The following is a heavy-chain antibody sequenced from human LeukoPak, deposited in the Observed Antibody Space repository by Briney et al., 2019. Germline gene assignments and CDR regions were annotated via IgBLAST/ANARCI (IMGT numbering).Heavy chain of an antibody. V-gene: IGHV4-34*01. CDR2: INHSGST. CDR1: GGSFSGYY. D-gene: IGHD2-2*01. CDR3: ARTAPYIVVVPAAIRRGWFDP. J-gene: IGHJ5*02. Sequence: SETLSLTCAVYGGSFSGYYWSWIRQPPGKGLEWIGEINHSGSTNYNPSLKSRVTLSVDTSKNQFSLKLSSVTAADTAVYYCARTAPYIVVVPAAIRRGWFDPWGQGTLVTVSS.